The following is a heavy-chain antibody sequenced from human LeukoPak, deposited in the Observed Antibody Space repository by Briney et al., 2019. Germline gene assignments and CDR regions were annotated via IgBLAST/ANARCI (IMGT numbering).Heavy chain of an antibody. CDR2: ISSNGGST. CDR3: ARTSGSFYFDY. D-gene: IGHD1-26*01. CDR1: GFTFSSYT. V-gene: IGHV3-64*01. Sequence: PGGSLRLSCAASGFTSGFTFSSYTMDWVRQAPGKGLEYVSAISSNGGSTYYANSVKGRFTISRDNSKNTLYLQMGSLRAEDMAVYYCARTSGSFYFDYWGQGTLVTVSS. J-gene: IGHJ4*02.